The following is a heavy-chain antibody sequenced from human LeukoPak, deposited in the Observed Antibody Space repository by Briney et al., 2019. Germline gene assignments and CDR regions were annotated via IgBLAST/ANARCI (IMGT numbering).Heavy chain of an antibody. CDR2: INPNSGGT. D-gene: IGHD5-24*01. CDR3: ARVTTGGYNIYYYYYMDV. Sequence: ASVKVSCKASGYTFTGYYMHWVRQAPGQGLEWMGWINPNSGGTNYAQKFQGRVTVTRDTSISTAYMELSRLRSDDTAVYYCARVTTGGYNIYYYYYMDVWGKGTTVTVSS. CDR1: GYTFTGYY. J-gene: IGHJ6*03. V-gene: IGHV1-2*02.